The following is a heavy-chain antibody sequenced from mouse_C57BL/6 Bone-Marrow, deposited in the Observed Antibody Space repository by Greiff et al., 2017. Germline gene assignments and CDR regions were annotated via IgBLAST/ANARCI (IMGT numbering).Heavy chain of an antibody. J-gene: IGHJ2*01. CDR3: AREVVWLRRRDFDY. CDR1: GYTFTDYY. D-gene: IGHD2-2*01. V-gene: IGHV1-75*01. CDR2: IFPGSGST. Sequence: QVQLKQSGPELVKPGASVKISCKASGYTFTDYYINWVKQRPGQGLEWIGWIFPGSGSTYYNEKFKGKATLTVDKSSSTAYMLLSSLTSEDSAVYFWAREVVWLRRRDFDYWGQGTTLTVSS.